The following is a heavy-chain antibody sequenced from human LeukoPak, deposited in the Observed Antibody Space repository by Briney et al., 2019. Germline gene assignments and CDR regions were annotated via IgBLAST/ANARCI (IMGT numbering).Heavy chain of an antibody. CDR3: ARGQGVGAIIAPDYYYGMDV. CDR2: INHSGST. Sequence: SETLSLTCAVYGGSFSGYYWSWIRQPPGKGLEWIGEINHSGSTNYNPSLKSRVTISVDTSKNQFSLKLSSVTAADTAVYYCARGQGVGAIIAPDYYYGMDVWGQGTTVTVSS. J-gene: IGHJ6*02. V-gene: IGHV4-34*01. D-gene: IGHD1-26*01. CDR1: GGSFSGYY.